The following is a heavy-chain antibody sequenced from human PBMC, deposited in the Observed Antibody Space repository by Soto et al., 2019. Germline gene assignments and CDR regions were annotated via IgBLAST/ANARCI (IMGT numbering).Heavy chain of an antibody. Sequence: QAHLVQSGAEVKKPGASVKVSCKASGYSFTTYGITWVRQAPGQGLEWMGWISTKDGNTNYAQRVQGRVTMTTDRSTSTAHMELRSLRSDDTAVYYCASGGGRGSYIYWGQGTQVTVSS. D-gene: IGHD1-26*01. CDR1: GYSFTTYG. J-gene: IGHJ4*02. V-gene: IGHV1-18*01. CDR2: ISTKDGNT. CDR3: ASGGGRGSYIY.